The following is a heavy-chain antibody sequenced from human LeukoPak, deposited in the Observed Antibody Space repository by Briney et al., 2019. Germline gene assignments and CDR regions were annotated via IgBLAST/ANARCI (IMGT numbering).Heavy chain of an antibody. J-gene: IGHJ3*02. D-gene: IGHD2-15*01. Sequence: GGSLRLSCAASGFTFSSYAMNWVRQAPGKGLEWVSAISGSGSTTYYADSVKGRFTISRDNSKNTLFLQMNSLTAEDTAIYSCARPRLEYCSGGSCFDAFDIWGQGTMVTVS. CDR3: ARPRLEYCSGGSCFDAFDI. V-gene: IGHV3-23*01. CDR2: ISGSGSTT. CDR1: GFTFSSYA.